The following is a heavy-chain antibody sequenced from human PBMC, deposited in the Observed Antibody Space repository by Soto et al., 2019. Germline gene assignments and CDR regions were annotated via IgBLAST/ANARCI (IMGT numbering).Heavy chain of an antibody. CDR3: ARVIMIFGVANLGSYFDY. V-gene: IGHV1-18*01. CDR2: ISPSNGQT. D-gene: IGHD3-3*01. Sequence: GXSVKVSCKASGYTFINFGLIWVRQAPGQGLEWMGWISPSNGQTIYAQNFHGRVTMTTDTSTATAHMELRSLISDDTAVYYCARVIMIFGVANLGSYFDYWGQGTRVTVSS. CDR1: GYTFINFG. J-gene: IGHJ4*02.